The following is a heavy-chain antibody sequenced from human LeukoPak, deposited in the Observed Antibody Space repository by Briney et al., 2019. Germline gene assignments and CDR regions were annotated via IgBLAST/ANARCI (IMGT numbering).Heavy chain of an antibody. J-gene: IGHJ4*02. CDR3: AKPTYGDYRLTHFDY. CDR2: ISAYNGNT. D-gene: IGHD4-17*01. V-gene: IGHV1-18*01. CDR1: GYTFTSYG. Sequence: ASVKVSCKASGYTFTSYGISWVRQAPGQGLEWMGWISAYNGNTNYAQKLQGRVTMTTDTSTSTAYMELSSLRSEDTAVYYCAKPTYGDYRLTHFDYWGQGTLVTVSS.